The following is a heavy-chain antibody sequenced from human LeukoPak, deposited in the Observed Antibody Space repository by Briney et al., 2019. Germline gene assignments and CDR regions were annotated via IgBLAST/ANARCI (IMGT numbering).Heavy chain of an antibody. D-gene: IGHD5-12*01. V-gene: IGHV4-39*01. CDR2: IYYSGST. Sequence: SETLSLTCTVSGGSISSSSYYWGWIRQPPGKGLEWIGSIYYSGSTYYNPSLKSRVTISVDTSKNQFSLKLSSVTAADTAVYYCARVFDGGYDPFVQDYWGQGTLVTVSS. J-gene: IGHJ4*02. CDR3: ARVFDGGYDPFVQDY. CDR1: GGSISSSSYY.